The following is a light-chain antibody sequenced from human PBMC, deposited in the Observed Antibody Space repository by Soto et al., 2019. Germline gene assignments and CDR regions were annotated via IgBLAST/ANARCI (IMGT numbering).Light chain of an antibody. CDR1: SSDVGGYNY. Sequence: QSALTHPPSASGTPGQSVTISCTGTSSDVGGYNYVSWYQQHPGKAPQLMIYEVSKRPSGVPDRFSGSKSGNTASLTVSGLQAEDEADYYCSSYAGSNNFEVFGGGTKVTVL. CDR2: EVS. V-gene: IGLV2-8*01. J-gene: IGLJ2*01. CDR3: SSYAGSNNFEV.